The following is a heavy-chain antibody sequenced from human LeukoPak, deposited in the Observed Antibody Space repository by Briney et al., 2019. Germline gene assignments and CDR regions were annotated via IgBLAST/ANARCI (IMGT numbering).Heavy chain of an antibody. V-gene: IGHV3-21*01. D-gene: IGHD3-10*01. CDR2: ISSSSSYI. Sequence: GGSLRLSCAASGFTFSSYSMNWVRQAPGKGLEWVSSISSSSSYIYYADSVKGRFTISRDNAKNSLYLQMNSLRAEDTAAYYCASLSGGSGSYYSLPTTWGQGTLVTVSS. CDR3: ASLSGGSGSYYSLPTT. J-gene: IGHJ4*02. CDR1: GFTFSSYS.